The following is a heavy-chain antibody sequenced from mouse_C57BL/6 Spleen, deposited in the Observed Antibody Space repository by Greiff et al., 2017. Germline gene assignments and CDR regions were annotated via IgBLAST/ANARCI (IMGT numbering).Heavy chain of an antibody. CDR3: ARLQYYYAMDY. Sequence: EVQLQESEGGLVQPGSSMKLSCTASGFTFSDYYMAWVRQVPEKGLEWVANINYDGSSTYYLDSLKSRFIISRDNAKNILYLQMSSLKSEDTATYYCARLQYYYAMDYWGQGTSVTVSS. J-gene: IGHJ4*01. V-gene: IGHV5-16*01. CDR1: GFTFSDYY. CDR2: INYDGSST.